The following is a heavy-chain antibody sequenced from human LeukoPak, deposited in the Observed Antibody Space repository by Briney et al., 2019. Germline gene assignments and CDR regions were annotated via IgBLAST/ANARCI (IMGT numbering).Heavy chain of an antibody. CDR1: GFTFSNYA. Sequence: PGGSLRLSCAASGFTFSNYAMSWVRQAPGKGLEWVSGISGSGGSTYYADSVKGRFTISRDNSKNTLYLQMNSLRAEATAVYYCAKFHSNYVAYWYFDLWGRGTLVTVSS. CDR3: AKFHSNYVAYWYFDL. J-gene: IGHJ2*01. CDR2: ISGSGGST. D-gene: IGHD4-11*01. V-gene: IGHV3-23*01.